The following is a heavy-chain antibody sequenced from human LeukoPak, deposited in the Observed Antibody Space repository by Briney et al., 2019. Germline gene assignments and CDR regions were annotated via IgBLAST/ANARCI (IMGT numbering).Heavy chain of an antibody. V-gene: IGHV3-48*04. J-gene: IGHJ4*02. CDR1: GSTLSSYS. CDR3: AKYYGSGSYEYYFDY. Sequence: GGSLRLSCAASGSTLSSYSMTWVRQAPGKGLEWVSYITSTSSIIYYADSVKGRFTISRDNAKNSLYLQMNNLRVEDTAVYYCAKYYGSGSYEYYFDYWGQGTLVTVSS. CDR2: ITSTSSII. D-gene: IGHD3-10*01.